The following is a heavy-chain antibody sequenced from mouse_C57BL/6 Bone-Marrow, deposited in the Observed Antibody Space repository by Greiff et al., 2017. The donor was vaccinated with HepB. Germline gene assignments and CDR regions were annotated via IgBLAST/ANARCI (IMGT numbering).Heavy chain of an antibody. J-gene: IGHJ4*01. CDR2: ISSGGSYT. Sequence: EVQGVESGGDLVKPGGSLKLSCAASGFTFSSYGMSWVRQTPDKRLEWVATISSGGSYTYYPDSVKGRFTISRDNAKNTLYLQMSSLKSEDTAMYYCARQGLRPSCDMDYWGQGTSVTVSS. CDR1: GFTFSSYG. CDR3: ARQGLRPSCDMDY. V-gene: IGHV5-6*01. D-gene: IGHD1-2*01.